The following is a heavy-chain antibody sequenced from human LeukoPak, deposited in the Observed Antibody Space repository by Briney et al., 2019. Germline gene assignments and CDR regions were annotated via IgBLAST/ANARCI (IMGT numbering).Heavy chain of an antibody. J-gene: IGHJ4*02. V-gene: IGHV3-30*04. CDR3: ARDHPPSGDYPFWYFDY. Sequence: GGSLRLSCAASGFTFSSYAMHWVRQAPGKGLEWVAVISYDGSNKYYADSVKCRFTISRDNSKNTLYLQMNSLRAEDTAVYYCARDHPPSGDYPFWYFDYWGQGTLVTVSS. CDR2: ISYDGSNK. CDR1: GFTFSSYA. D-gene: IGHD4-17*01.